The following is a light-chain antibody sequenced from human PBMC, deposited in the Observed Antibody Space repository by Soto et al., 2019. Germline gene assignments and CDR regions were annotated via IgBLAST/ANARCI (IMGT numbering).Light chain of an antibody. CDR1: QSVSSSY. J-gene: IGKJ1*01. CDR2: GAS. V-gene: IGKV3-20*01. CDR3: QQYGSSRT. Sequence: EIVLTQSPGTLSLSPGERATLSCRASQSVSSSYLAWYQQKPGQAPRLLTYGASSRATGIPDRFSGSGSGTDFTLTISRLEPEDFAVYYCQQYGSSRTFGQGTKVDIK.